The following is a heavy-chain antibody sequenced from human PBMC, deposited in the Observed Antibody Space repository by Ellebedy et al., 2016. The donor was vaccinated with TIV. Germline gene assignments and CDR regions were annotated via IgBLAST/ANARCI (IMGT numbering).Heavy chain of an antibody. Sequence: GESLKISCAASGYTFSSYSMNWVRQAPGKGLEWVSSISRRSNYIYYADSVKGRFTISRDNAKNSLFLQMNSLRAEDTAIYYCAGAGGAMTGTGYGMDVWGQGTTVTVSS. D-gene: IGHD6-19*01. CDR2: ISRRSNYI. CDR3: AGAGGAMTGTGYGMDV. CDR1: GYTFSSYS. J-gene: IGHJ6*02. V-gene: IGHV3-21*01.